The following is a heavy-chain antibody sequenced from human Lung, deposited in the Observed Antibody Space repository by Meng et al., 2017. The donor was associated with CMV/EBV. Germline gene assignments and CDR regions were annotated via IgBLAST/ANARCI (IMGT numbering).Heavy chain of an antibody. V-gene: IGHV3-20*01. CDR3: ARLRSCFDPSRQWFAP. D-gene: IGHD3-10*01. CDR1: GFRVDDYD. CDR2: INWKGNKK. J-gene: IGHJ5*02. Sequence: LTXAASGFRVDDYDMTWVRQAPGKGLEWVSSINWKGNKKAYAGSVKGRFIISRDNAKNSLYLQVNGLRAEDTAFYHCARLRSCFDPSRQWFAPWGQGTXVTVSS.